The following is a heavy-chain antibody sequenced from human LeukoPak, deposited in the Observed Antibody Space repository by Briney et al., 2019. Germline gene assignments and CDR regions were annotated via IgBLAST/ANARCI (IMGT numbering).Heavy chain of an antibody. CDR2: IIPIFGTA. D-gene: IGHD6-6*01. CDR3: ARGYGSSDYFDY. CDR1: GGTFSSYA. J-gene: IGHJ4*02. Sequence: SVKVSCKASGGTFSSYAISWVRQAPGQGLEWMGGIIPIFGTANYAQKFQGRVTITTDESTSTAYMELSSLRSEDTAVYYCARGYGSSDYFDYWGQGTLVTVSS. V-gene: IGHV1-69*05.